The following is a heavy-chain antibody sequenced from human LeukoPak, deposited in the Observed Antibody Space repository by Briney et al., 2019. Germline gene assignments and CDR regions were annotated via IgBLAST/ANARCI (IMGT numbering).Heavy chain of an antibody. Sequence: PGGSLRLSCAASGFTFSSYAMSWVRQAPGKGLEWVSAISGSGGSTYYADSVKGRFTISRDNAKNSLYLQMNSLRAEDTAVYYCARSYDSSGYYYGDYFDYWGQGTLVTVSS. CDR1: GFTFSSYA. J-gene: IGHJ4*02. CDR2: ISGSGGST. V-gene: IGHV3-23*01. D-gene: IGHD3-22*01. CDR3: ARSYDSSGYYYGDYFDY.